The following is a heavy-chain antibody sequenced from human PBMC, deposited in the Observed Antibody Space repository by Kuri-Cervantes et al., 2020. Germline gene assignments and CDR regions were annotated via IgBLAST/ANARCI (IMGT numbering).Heavy chain of an antibody. CDR1: GGSISSYY. CDR2: IYYSGNT. J-gene: IGHJ6*03. V-gene: IGHV4-59*01. Sequence: ESLKISCTVSGGSISSYYWSWIRQPPGKGLEWIGYIYYSGNTDYNPSLKSRVTISVDTSNNQFSLKLSSVTAADTAVYYCAREYYYYMDNWGKGTTVTVSS. CDR3: AREYYYYMDN.